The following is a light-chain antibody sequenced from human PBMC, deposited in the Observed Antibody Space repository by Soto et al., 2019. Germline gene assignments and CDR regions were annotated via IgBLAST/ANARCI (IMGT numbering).Light chain of an antibody. J-gene: IGKJ4*01. CDR2: AAS. CDR1: QGISSW. Sequence: DIQMTQSPSSVSASVGDRVTITCRASQGISSWLVWYQQKAGKAPKLLIYAASTLQSGVPPRFSGSGSGTDFTLTISSLQPEDFATYYCQQANSFPLTFGGGTKVEIK. CDR3: QQANSFPLT. V-gene: IGKV1-12*01.